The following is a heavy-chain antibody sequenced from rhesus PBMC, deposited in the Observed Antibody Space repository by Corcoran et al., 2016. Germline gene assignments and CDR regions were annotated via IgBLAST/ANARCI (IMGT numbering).Heavy chain of an antibody. CDR3: AGGSAVIYWYFDL. CDR1: GGSIISSY. V-gene: IGHV4-169*02. Sequence: QVQLQESGPGLVKPSETLSVTYAVSGGSIISSYWSWIRQAPGKGLEWIGYIDVSGSSTNYNPSRRSRVTLAAYTSKNQRSLKRSSVTAADTAVYYWAGGSAVIYWYFDLWGPGTPITSSS. CDR2: IDVSGSST. J-gene: IGHJ2*01. D-gene: IGHD1-1*01.